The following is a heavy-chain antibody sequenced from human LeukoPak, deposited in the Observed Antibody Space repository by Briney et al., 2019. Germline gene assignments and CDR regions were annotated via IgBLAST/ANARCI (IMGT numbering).Heavy chain of an antibody. D-gene: IGHD4-17*01. CDR2: ISSSGSTI. J-gene: IGHJ4*02. V-gene: IGHV3-48*03. CDR1: GFTFSSYE. CDR3: AKDGLVYGDYWFDY. Sequence: PGGSLRLSCAASGFTFSSYEMNWVRQAPGKGLEWVSYISSSGSTIYYADSVKGRFTISRDNAKNSLYLQMNSLRAEDTAVYYCAKDGLVYGDYWFDYWGQGTLVTVSS.